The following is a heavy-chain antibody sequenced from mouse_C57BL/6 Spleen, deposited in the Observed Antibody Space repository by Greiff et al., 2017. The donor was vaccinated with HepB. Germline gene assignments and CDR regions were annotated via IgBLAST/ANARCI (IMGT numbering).Heavy chain of an antibody. Sequence: QVQLKQPGAELVKPGASVKLSCKASGYTFTSYWMQWVKQRPGQGLEWIGEIDPSDSYTNYNQKFKGKATLTVDTSSSTAYMQLSSLTSEDSAVYYCARNDYAMDYWGQGTSVTVSS. CDR2: IDPSDSYT. J-gene: IGHJ4*01. V-gene: IGHV1-50*01. CDR1: GYTFTSYW. CDR3: ARNDYAMDY.